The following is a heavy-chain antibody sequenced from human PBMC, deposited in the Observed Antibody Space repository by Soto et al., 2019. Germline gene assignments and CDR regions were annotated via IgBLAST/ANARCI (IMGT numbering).Heavy chain of an antibody. D-gene: IGHD2-2*01. Sequence: TSQTLSLTCPVSGGSISSGGYYLSWIRQHPGKGLEWIGYIYYSGSTNYNPSLKSRVTISVDTSKNQFSLKLSSVTAADTAVYYCARVAEPYCSSTSCFNYYYYYYMDVWGKGTTVTVSS. V-gene: IGHV4-61*08. CDR2: IYYSGST. CDR1: GGSISSGGYY. J-gene: IGHJ6*03. CDR3: ARVAEPYCSSTSCFNYYYYYYMDV.